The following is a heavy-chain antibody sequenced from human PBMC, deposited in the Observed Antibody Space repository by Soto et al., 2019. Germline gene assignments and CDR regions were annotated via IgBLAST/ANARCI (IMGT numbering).Heavy chain of an antibody. CDR3: AREGSSSWPNYYYYYGMDV. V-gene: IGHV3-30-3*01. Sequence: FTFSSYAMHWVRQAPGKGLEWVAVISYDGSNKYYADSVKGRFTISRDNSKNTLYLQMNSLRAEDTAVYYCAREGSSSWPNYYYYYGMDVWGQGTTVTVSS. J-gene: IGHJ6*02. D-gene: IGHD6-13*01. CDR2: ISYDGSNK. CDR1: FTFSSYA.